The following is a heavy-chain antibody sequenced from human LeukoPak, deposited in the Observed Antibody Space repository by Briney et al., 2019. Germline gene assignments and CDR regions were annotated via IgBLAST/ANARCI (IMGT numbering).Heavy chain of an antibody. CDR1: GGTLSNYA. J-gene: IGHJ5*02. CDR2: IIPTLGIT. V-gene: IGHV1-69*04. D-gene: IGHD6-13*01. Sequence: SLKVSCKASGGTLSNYALSWVRQAPGQGLEWMGRIIPTLGITNHAQKLQGRVTLTADKSTGTAFMELSSLRSEDTAVYYCARGSSSWYGGFDPWGQGTLVTVSA. CDR3: ARGSSSWYGGFDP.